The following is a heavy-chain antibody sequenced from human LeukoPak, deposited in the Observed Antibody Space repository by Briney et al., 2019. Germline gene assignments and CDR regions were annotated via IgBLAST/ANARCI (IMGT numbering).Heavy chain of an antibody. Sequence: ASVKVSCKASGYTFTSYGISGVRQAPGQGLEWMGWISTYNGKTHYAQKLQGRVTMTTDTSTNTAYMEMRSLRSDDTAVYYCARSSLAVAGSVCDYWVQGTLVTVSS. CDR1: GYTFTSYG. CDR3: ARSSLAVAGSVCDY. CDR2: ISTYNGKT. J-gene: IGHJ4*02. D-gene: IGHD6-19*01. V-gene: IGHV1-18*01.